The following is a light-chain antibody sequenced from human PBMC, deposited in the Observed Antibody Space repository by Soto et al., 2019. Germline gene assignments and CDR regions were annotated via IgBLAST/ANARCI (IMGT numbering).Light chain of an antibody. V-gene: IGLV2-14*01. CDR3: NSYTSENTYV. J-gene: IGLJ1*01. CDR2: DVR. Sequence: QSVLTQPASGSGSPGQSITISCTGTSSDVGSYNRVSRYQQPPSTAPRLIIPDVRNRPSGGSTPFSGSKSGNSSPLTISGLQAEDEADYFCNSYTSENTYVFGTGTKVTVL. CDR1: SSDVGSYNR.